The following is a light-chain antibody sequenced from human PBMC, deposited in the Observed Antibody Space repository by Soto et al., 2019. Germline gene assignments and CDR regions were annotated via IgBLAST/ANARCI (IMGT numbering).Light chain of an antibody. J-gene: IGLJ1*01. Sequence: ASETPGQTVSISCSGSNSNIASNTVNWYQHLPGTAPKLLIYYNNQRPSGVPDRFSGSESGTSASLAISGLQSEDESDYYCAAWDDTLKRYVFGTGTKVTVL. CDR3: AAWDDTLKRYV. V-gene: IGLV1-44*01. CDR2: YNN. CDR1: NSNIASNT.